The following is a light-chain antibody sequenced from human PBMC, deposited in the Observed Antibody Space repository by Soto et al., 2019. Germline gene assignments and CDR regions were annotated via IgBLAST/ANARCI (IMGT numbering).Light chain of an antibody. V-gene: IGKV3D-15*03. CDR1: QSVSSSY. Sequence: EIVLTQSPGTLSLSPGERATFSCRASQSVSSSYIAWYQQKRGQAPRRLIYGASIRATGIPDRFSGSGSGTEFTLTITITSLQSEDFAVYYCQQYNNWPLTFGGGTKVDIK. CDR3: QQYNNWPLT. J-gene: IGKJ4*01. CDR2: GAS.